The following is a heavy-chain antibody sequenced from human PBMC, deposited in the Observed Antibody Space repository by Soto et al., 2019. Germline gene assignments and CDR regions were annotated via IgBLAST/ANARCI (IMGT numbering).Heavy chain of an antibody. Sequence: ASVKVSCKASGGTFSSYAISWVRQAPGQGLEWMGGIIPILGIANYAQKFQGRVTITADKSTSTAYMELSSLRSEDTAVYYCAWETRSSAFDYWGQGTLVTVSS. CDR2: IIPILGIA. CDR1: GGTFSSYA. D-gene: IGHD6-6*01. V-gene: IGHV1-69*10. J-gene: IGHJ4*02. CDR3: AWETRSSAFDY.